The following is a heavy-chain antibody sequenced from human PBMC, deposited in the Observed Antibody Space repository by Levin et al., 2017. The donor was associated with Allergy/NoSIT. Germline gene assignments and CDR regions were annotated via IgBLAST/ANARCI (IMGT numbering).Heavy chain of an antibody. CDR1: GITFSNAW. CDR3: TTYSSCWYYFDY. J-gene: IGHJ4*02. V-gene: IGHV3-15*01. CDR2: IKSKADGGTT. Sequence: GGSLRLSCAASGITFSNAWMSWARQAPGKGLEWVGRIKSKADGGTTEYAAPVKGRFTISRDDSKNTLYLQMNSLKTEDTAVYFCTTYSSCWYYFDYWGQGTLVTVSS. D-gene: IGHD6-13*01.